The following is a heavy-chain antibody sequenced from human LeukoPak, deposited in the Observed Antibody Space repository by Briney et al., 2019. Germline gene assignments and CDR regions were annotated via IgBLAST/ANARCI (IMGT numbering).Heavy chain of an antibody. CDR2: FDPEDGET. CDR1: GYTLTELS. D-gene: IGHD1-26*01. CDR3: ATGVWWDLDSVAHPDY. J-gene: IGHJ4*02. V-gene: IGHV1-24*01. Sequence: ASVKVSCKVSGYTLTELSMHWVRQAPGKGLEWMGGFDPEDGETIYAQKFQGRVTMTEDTSTDTAHMELSSLRSEDTAVYYCATGVWWDLDSVAHPDYWGQGTLVTVSS.